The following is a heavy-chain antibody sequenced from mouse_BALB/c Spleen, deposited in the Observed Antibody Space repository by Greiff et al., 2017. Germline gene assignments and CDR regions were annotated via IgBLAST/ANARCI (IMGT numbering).Heavy chain of an antibody. D-gene: IGHD1-1*01. CDR3: ARHGLRFDY. V-gene: IGHV5-12-1*01. Sequence: EVQLVESGGDLVKPGGSLKLSCAASGFAFSSYDMSWVRQTPEKRLEWVAYISSGGGSTYYPDTVKGRFTISRDNAKNTLYLQMSSLKSEDTAMYYCARHGLRFDYWGQGTTLTVSS. CDR1: GFAFSSYD. J-gene: IGHJ2*01. CDR2: ISSGGGST.